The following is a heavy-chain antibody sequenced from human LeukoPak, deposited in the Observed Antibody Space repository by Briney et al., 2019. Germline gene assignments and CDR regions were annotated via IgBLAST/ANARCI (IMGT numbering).Heavy chain of an antibody. CDR2: IYYSGST. J-gene: IGHJ6*03. D-gene: IGHD2-2*01. V-gene: IGHV4-59*01. Sequence: PSETLSLTCTVSGGSISSYYWSWIRQPPGKGLEWIGYIYYSGSTNYNPSLKSRVTISVDTSKNQFSLKLSSVTAADTAVYYCARGACSSTSCYEGGRRTYYYYYMDVWGKGTTVTISS. CDR3: ARGACSSTSCYEGGRRTYYYYYMDV. CDR1: GGSISSYY.